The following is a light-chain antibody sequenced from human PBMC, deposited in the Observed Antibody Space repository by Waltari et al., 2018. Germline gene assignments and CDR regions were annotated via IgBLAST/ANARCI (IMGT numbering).Light chain of an antibody. Sequence: DIVMTQSPDSLAVSLGERAAINFKSSQSVLNSPNNETYLTWYQKKPGPPPKLLIYWASTRESGVPDRFSGSGSGTDFTLTISSLQAEDVAVYYCQQYYSPPLTFGGGTKVEIK. V-gene: IGKV4-1*01. CDR3: QQYYSPPLT. J-gene: IGKJ4*01. CDR1: QSVLNSPNNETY. CDR2: WAS.